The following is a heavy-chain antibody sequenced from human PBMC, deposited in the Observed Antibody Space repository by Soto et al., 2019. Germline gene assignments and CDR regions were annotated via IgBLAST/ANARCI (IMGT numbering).Heavy chain of an antibody. CDR3: ARGVGSGSYYNQYNWFDP. V-gene: IGHV1-18*01. D-gene: IGHD3-10*01. J-gene: IGHJ5*02. CDR2: ISAYNGNT. CDR1: GYTFTNYV. Sequence: ASVKVSCKASGYTFTNYVISWVRQAPGQGLEWMGWISAYNGNTKYAQKLQGRVTMTTDTSTSTAYMELRSLGSDDTAVYYCARGVGSGSYYNQYNWFDPWGQGTLVTVSS.